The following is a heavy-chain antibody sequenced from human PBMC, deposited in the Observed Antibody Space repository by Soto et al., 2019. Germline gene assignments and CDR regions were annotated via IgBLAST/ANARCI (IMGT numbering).Heavy chain of an antibody. Sequence: GGSLRLSCAASGFTFTRYSMNWVRQAPGKGLEWVSSISSTTNYIYYGDSMKGRFTISRDNAKNSLYLEMNSLRAEDTAVYYCARESEDLTSNFDYWGQGLLVTVSS. CDR3: ARESEDLTSNFDY. J-gene: IGHJ4*02. CDR2: ISSTTNYI. CDR1: GFTFTRYS. V-gene: IGHV3-21*06.